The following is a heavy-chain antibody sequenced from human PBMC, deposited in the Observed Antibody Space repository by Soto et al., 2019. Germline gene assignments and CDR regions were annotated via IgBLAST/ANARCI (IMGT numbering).Heavy chain of an antibody. V-gene: IGHV1-18*01. CDR3: ARWSPGYCGSDCYSGIDY. CDR2: ISAYNGNT. D-gene: IGHD2-21*02. Sequence: QVQLVQSGAEVKKPGASVKVSCKASGYTFTSYGISWVRQAPGQGLEWMGWISAYNGNTNYAQKLQGRVTMTTDTSTSTAYMERRSLRSDDTSVYYCARWSPGYCGSDCYSGIDYWGQGTLVTVSS. CDR1: GYTFTSYG. J-gene: IGHJ4*02.